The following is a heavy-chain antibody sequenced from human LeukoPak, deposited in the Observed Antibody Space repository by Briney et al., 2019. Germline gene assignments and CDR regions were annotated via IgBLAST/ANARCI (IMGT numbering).Heavy chain of an antibody. Sequence: PGGSLRLSXAASGFTFSSYGMHWVRQAPGKGLEWVAFIRYDGSNRYYADFVRGRFTSSRDNSKNPLYLQMNSLRAEDTAVYYCANPPPIAALGAGTFDVWGQGTMVTVSS. V-gene: IGHV3-30*02. D-gene: IGHD6-13*01. CDR2: IRYDGSNR. CDR1: GFTFSSYG. CDR3: ANPPPIAALGAGTFDV. J-gene: IGHJ3*01.